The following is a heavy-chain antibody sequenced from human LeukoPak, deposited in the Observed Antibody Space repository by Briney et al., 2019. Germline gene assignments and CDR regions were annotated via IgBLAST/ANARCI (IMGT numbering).Heavy chain of an antibody. CDR3: ARGLAGATPSDY. V-gene: IGHV1-8*01. CDR1: GYTFTSYD. Sequence: ASVKVSCKASGYTFTSYDINWVRQATGQGLEWMGWMNPNSGNTGYAQKFQGRVTMTRNTSISTAYMELSSLRSEDTAVYYCARGLAGATPSDYWGQGTLVTVSS. D-gene: IGHD1-26*01. J-gene: IGHJ4*02. CDR2: MNPNSGNT.